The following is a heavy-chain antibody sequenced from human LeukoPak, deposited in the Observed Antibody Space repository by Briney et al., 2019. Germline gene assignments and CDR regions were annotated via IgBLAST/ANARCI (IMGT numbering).Heavy chain of an antibody. CDR2: IWYDGRNK. D-gene: IGHD3-22*01. J-gene: IGHJ3*02. V-gene: IGHV3-33*01. Sequence: PGRSLRLSCAASGFTFSSYGMHWVRQAPGRGLEWVALIWYDGRNKYYADSVKGRFTISRDNSTNTLSLQLNSLRDEDTAVYYGARDGGSSGYHDALDIWGQGTMVTVSA. CDR1: GFTFSSYG. CDR3: ARDGGSSGYHDALDI.